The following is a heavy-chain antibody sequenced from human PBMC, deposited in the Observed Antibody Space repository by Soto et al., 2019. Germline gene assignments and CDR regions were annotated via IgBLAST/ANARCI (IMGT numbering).Heavy chain of an antibody. CDR2: INSDGSST. J-gene: IGHJ3*02. V-gene: IGHV3-74*01. D-gene: IGHD3-22*01. CDR3: ARDEGYYDSSALHAFDI. CDR1: GFTFSSYW. Sequence: GGSLRLSCAASGFTFSSYWTHWVRQAPGKGLVWVSRINSDGSSTSYADSVKGRFTISRDNAKNTLYLQMNSLRAEDTAVYYCARDEGYYDSSALHAFDIWGQGTLVTV.